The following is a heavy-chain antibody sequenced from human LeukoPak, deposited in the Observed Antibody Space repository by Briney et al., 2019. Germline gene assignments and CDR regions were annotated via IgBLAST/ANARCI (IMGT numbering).Heavy chain of an antibody. Sequence: SETLSLTCTVSGGSISSSSYYWGWIRQPPGKGLEWIGSIYYSGSTHYNPSLKSRVTISVDTSKNQFSLKLSSVTAADTAVYYCARLHSSSGIDYWGQGTLVTVSS. J-gene: IGHJ4*02. CDR3: ARLHSSSGIDY. CDR1: GGSISSSSYY. V-gene: IGHV4-39*01. D-gene: IGHD6-13*01. CDR2: IYYSGST.